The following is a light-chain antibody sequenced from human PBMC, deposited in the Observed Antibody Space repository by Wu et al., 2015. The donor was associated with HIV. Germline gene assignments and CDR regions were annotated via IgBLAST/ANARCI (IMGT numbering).Light chain of an antibody. CDR1: QSLGSH. CDR3: QQRTNWLGT. V-gene: IGKV3-11*01. Sequence: EIVLTQSPATLSLSPGERATLSCRASQSLGSHLAWYQQKPGQAPRLLIHDTSFRAAGVPARFGGSGSATNFTLTITNLEPEDFAVYYCQQRTNWLGTFGQGTTVEVK. J-gene: IGKJ1*01. CDR2: DTS.